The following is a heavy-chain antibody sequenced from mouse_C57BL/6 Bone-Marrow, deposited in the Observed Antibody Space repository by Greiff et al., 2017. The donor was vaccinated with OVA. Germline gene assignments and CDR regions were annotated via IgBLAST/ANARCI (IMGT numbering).Heavy chain of an antibody. CDR1: GYTFTDYE. CDR2: IDPETGGT. CDR3: TRYDTTVVPYAMDY. V-gene: IGHV1-15*01. D-gene: IGHD1-1*01. J-gene: IGHJ4*01. Sequence: QVQLKQSGAELVRPGASVTLSCKASGYTFTDYEMHWVKQTPVHGLEWIGAIDPETGGTAYNQKFKGKAILTADKSSSTAYMELRSLTSEDSAVYYCTRYDTTVVPYAMDYWGQGTSVTVSS.